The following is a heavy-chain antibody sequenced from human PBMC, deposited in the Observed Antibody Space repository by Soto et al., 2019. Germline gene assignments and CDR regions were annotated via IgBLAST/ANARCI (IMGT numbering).Heavy chain of an antibody. Sequence: SVKVSCKASGGTFSSYAISWVRQAPGQGLEWMGGIIPIFGTANYAQRFQGRVTITADESTSTAYMELSSLRSEDTAVYYCARVVVPAASPTNWFDPWGQGTLVTVSS. D-gene: IGHD2-2*01. CDR3: ARVVVPAASPTNWFDP. J-gene: IGHJ5*02. CDR2: IIPIFGTA. V-gene: IGHV1-69*13. CDR1: GGTFSSYA.